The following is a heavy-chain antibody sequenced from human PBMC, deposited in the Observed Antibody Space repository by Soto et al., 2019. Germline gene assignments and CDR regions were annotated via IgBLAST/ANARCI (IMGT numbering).Heavy chain of an antibody. CDR3: ARRTLAYCGGDCYSGLDY. J-gene: IGHJ4*02. Sequence: SVKVSCKASGGTFSSYAISWVRQAPGQGLEWMGGIIPIFGTANYAQKFQGRVTITADESTSTAYMELSSLRSEDTAVYYCARRTLAYCGGDCYSGLDYWGQGTLVTVSS. V-gene: IGHV1-69*01. CDR2: IIPIFGTA. CDR1: GGTFSSYA. D-gene: IGHD2-21*02.